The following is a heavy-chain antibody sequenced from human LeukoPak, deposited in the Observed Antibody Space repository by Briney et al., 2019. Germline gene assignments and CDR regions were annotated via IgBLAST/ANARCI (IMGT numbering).Heavy chain of an antibody. D-gene: IGHD5-12*01. Sequence: GGSLRLSCAASGFTFSSYWMSWVRQAPGKGLEWVANIKQDGSEKYYVDSVKGRFTISRDNAKNSLYLQMNSLRAEDTAVYYCARDFGPVASIFDYWGQGTLVTVSS. J-gene: IGHJ4*02. CDR2: IKQDGSEK. CDR3: ARDFGPVASIFDY. V-gene: IGHV3-7*01. CDR1: GFTFSSYW.